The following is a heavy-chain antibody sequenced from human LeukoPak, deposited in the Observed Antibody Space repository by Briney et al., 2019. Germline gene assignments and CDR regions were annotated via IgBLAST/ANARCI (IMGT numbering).Heavy chain of an antibody. J-gene: IGHJ4*02. V-gene: IGHV5-51*01. CDR1: GYSFTSYW. CDR2: IYPGDSDT. Sequence: PGESLKISCKGSGYSFTSYWIAWVRQMPGKGLEWMGIIYPGDSDTRYSPSFQGQVTISADKSITTAYLQWSSLKASDTAMYYCARPYCSGGSCYMRHSEPFDYWGQGTMVTVSS. CDR3: ARPYCSGGSCYMRHSEPFDY. D-gene: IGHD2-15*01.